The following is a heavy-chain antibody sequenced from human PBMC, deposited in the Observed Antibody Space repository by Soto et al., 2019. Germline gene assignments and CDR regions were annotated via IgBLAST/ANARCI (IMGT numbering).Heavy chain of an antibody. Sequence: EVQLLESGGGLVRPGGSLRLSCAASGFTFNNNAMTWVRRAPGQGLEWVSAIGGGGDTTSYADSVKGRFTGSRDVSKNTLYLQMSSLRAEDTALYYCAKGRGGAGSLTPRVDFWGQGTLVTVSS. CDR2: IGGGGDTT. CDR1: GFTFNNNA. V-gene: IGHV3-23*01. CDR3: AKGRGGAGSLTPRVDF. D-gene: IGHD3-10*01. J-gene: IGHJ4*02.